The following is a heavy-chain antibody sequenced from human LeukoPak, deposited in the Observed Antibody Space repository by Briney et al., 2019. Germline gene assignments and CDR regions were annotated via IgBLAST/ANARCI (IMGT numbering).Heavy chain of an antibody. CDR1: GGSISSSGFY. D-gene: IGHD1-26*01. CDR3: ARQYSGSHGY. V-gene: IGHV4-39*01. CDR2: VYISGTT. J-gene: IGHJ4*02. Sequence: PSETLSLTCSVSGGSISSSGFYWVWIRQPPGKGLEWIGTVYISGTTYYNPSLKSRVTISVDTSKNHFSLRLNSVTAADTAVYYCARQYSGSHGYWGLGTLVTVSS.